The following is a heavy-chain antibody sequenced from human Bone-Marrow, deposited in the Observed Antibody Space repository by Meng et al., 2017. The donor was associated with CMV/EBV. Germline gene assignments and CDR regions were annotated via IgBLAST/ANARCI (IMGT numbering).Heavy chain of an antibody. V-gene: IGHV3-9*01. CDR3: AKDIGYDCLYYVDY. J-gene: IGHJ4*02. Sequence: SLKISCAASGFTFSSYAMHWVRQAPGKGLEWVSGISWNSGSIGYADSVKGRFTISRDNAKNSLYLQMNSLRAEDTALYYCAKDIGYDCLYYVDYWGQGTLVTVSS. CDR1: GFTFSSYA. D-gene: IGHD3-3*01. CDR2: ISWNSGSI.